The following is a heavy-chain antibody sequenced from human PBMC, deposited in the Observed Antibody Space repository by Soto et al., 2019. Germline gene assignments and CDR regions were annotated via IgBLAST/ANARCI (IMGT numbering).Heavy chain of an antibody. CDR3: ARGSLELRGFDY. V-gene: IGHV1-69*01. CDR1: GGTFSSYA. J-gene: IGHJ4*02. D-gene: IGHD1-7*01. CDR2: IIPIVGTA. Sequence: QVQLVQSGAEAKKPGSSVKVSCKASGGTFSSYAISWVRQAPGQGPAWMGGIIPIVGTANYAQKFQGRVRITAEESTSTSYMELSSLRSEDTAVYYCARGSLELRGFDYWGQGTLVTVSS.